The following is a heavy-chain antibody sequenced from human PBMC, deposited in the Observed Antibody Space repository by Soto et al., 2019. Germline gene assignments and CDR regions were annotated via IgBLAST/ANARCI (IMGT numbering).Heavy chain of an antibody. D-gene: IGHD3-9*01. Sequence: PSETLSLTCTVSGGSISSGDYYWSWIRQPPGKGLEWIGYIYYSGSTYYNPSLKSRVTISVDTSKNQFSLKLSSVTAADTAVYYCARDLGRYLPWDVWGQGTTVTVSS. CDR2: IYYSGST. V-gene: IGHV4-30-4*01. J-gene: IGHJ6*02. CDR3: ARDLGRYLPWDV. CDR1: GGSISSGDYY.